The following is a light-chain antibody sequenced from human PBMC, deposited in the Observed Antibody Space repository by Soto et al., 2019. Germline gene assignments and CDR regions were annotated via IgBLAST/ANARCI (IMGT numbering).Light chain of an antibody. V-gene: IGKV1-5*03. CDR2: KAS. Sequence: DIQMTQSPSTLSASVGDRVTITCRASQSISSWLAWYQQNPGKAPKLLIYKASSLESGVPSSFSGSGSGTEFTLTISSLQPDDFATYYCQQYNSYPTFGQGTKVEIK. CDR1: QSISSW. CDR3: QQYNSYPT. J-gene: IGKJ1*01.